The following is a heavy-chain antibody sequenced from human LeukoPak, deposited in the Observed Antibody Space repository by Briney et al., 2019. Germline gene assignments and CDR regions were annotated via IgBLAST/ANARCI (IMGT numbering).Heavy chain of an antibody. J-gene: IGHJ4*02. D-gene: IGHD3-10*01. CDR2: IKQDGSEK. CDR3: VRGGQGFGY. Sequence: GGSLRLSCAASGFSFSTYWMSWVRQAPGKGLEWVANIKQDGSEKNYVDSVKGRFTISRDNAKNSLYLRMNSLRDEDTALYYCVRGGQGFGYWGQGTLVTVSS. CDR1: GFSFSTYW. V-gene: IGHV3-7*01.